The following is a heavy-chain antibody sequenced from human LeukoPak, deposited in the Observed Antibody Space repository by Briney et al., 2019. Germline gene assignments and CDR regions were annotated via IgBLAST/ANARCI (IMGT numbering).Heavy chain of an antibody. CDR2: ISGSGGST. CDR3: AKSRWIQLWLALFDY. CDR1: GFTFSSYA. D-gene: IGHD5-18*01. Sequence: PGGSLRLSCAASGFTFSSYAMSWVRQAPGKGLEWVSAISGSGGSTYCADSVKGRFTISRDNSKNTLYLQMNSLRAEDTAVYYCAKSRWIQLWLALFDYWGQGTLVTVSS. V-gene: IGHV3-23*01. J-gene: IGHJ4*02.